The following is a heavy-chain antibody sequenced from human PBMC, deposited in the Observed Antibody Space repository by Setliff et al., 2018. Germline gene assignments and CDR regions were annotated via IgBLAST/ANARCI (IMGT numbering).Heavy chain of an antibody. CDR1: GFTFSKAW. J-gene: IGHJ6*03. CDR2: ISSRSDII. CDR3: ASNPRKGRSGGYFYDDPYYYYMDV. Sequence: TGGSLRLSCAVSGFTFSKAWMHWVRQAPGKGLEWVSYISSRSDIIYYADSVKGRFTISRDNAKNSLYLRLNSLRAEDTAVYYCASNPRKGRSGGYFYDDPYYYYMDVWGKGTTVTVSS. V-gene: IGHV3-48*01. D-gene: IGHD1-26*01.